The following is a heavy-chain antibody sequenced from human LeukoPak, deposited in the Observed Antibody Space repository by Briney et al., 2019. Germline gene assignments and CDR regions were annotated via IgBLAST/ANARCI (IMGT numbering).Heavy chain of an antibody. CDR3: ARDLGYLDV. V-gene: IGHV6-1*01. J-gene: IGHJ6*03. CDR1: GDSVSSNSAA. Sequence: SQTLSLTCAIPGDSVSSNSAASDWVRQSPSRGLEWLGRTYYRSNLYNDYAVSVKSRITINPDTSKNQFSLQLNSVTPEDTAVYYCARDLGYLDVWGKGTTVTVSS. CDR2: TYYRSNLYN.